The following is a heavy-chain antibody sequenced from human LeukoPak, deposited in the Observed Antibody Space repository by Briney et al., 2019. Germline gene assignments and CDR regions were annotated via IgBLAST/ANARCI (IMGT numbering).Heavy chain of an antibody. CDR3: ARDLVIDGSGSYFDP. Sequence: APVKVSCKASGYTFTTYGISWVRQAPGQGLEWMGWVRGYNTNTNYAQKFQGRVTMTIDTSTSTAYMELRSLRSDDTAVYYCARDLVIDGSGSYFDPWGQGTLVTVSS. D-gene: IGHD3-10*01. V-gene: IGHV1-18*01. J-gene: IGHJ5*02. CDR2: VRGYNTNT. CDR1: GYTFTTYG.